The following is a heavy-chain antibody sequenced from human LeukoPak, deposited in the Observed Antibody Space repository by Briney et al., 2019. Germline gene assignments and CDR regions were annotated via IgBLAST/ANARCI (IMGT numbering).Heavy chain of an antibody. D-gene: IGHD1-26*01. CDR1: GFTFSSNA. CDR2: ISSSSYI. CDR3: AREGWELGYYFDY. V-gene: IGHV3-21*01. J-gene: IGHJ4*02. Sequence: GGSLRLSCAASGFTFSSNAMSWVRQAPGKGLEWVSSISSSSYIYYADSVKGRFTISRDNAKNSLYLQMNSLRAEDTAVYYCAREGWELGYYFDYWGQGTLVTVSS.